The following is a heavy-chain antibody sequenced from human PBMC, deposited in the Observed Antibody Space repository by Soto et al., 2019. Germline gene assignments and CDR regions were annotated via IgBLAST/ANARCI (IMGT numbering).Heavy chain of an antibody. J-gene: IGHJ4*02. CDR3: VRIVGAAWAGYFDY. D-gene: IGHD1-26*01. V-gene: IGHV3-23*01. CDR1: GFTFKTYA. Sequence: EVPMLESGGGLVPPGGSLRLSCAVSGFTFKTYAMTWVRQAPGKGLEWVSTISGGGGSTYYADSVKGRFTISRDNSKNTLDLEMTSLTADDTAVYYCVRIVGAAWAGYFDYWGQGTLVTVSS. CDR2: ISGGGGST.